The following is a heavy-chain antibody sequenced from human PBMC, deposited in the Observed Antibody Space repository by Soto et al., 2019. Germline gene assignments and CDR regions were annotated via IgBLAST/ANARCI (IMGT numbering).Heavy chain of an antibody. D-gene: IGHD3-22*01. V-gene: IGHV3-15*01. CDR1: GFTFSNAW. CDR3: TTLTMIEVHDDS. Sequence: EVQLVESGGGLVWPGESLRLSCAASGFTFSNAWMNWVRQAPGKGLEWVGRIKSKADGGATDYAAPVKGRFTISRDDSKNTLYLQMNSLKSEDTAVYYCTTLTMIEVHDDSWGQGTLVTVSS. J-gene: IGHJ4*02. CDR2: IKSKADGGAT.